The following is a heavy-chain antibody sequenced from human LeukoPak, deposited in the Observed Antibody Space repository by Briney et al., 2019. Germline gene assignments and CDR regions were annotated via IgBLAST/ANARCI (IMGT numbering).Heavy chain of an antibody. D-gene: IGHD2-2*01. CDR1: GGSISSYY. V-gene: IGHV4-59*01. CDR2: IYYSGST. CDR3: ARHSKDIVVVPAAMTPLGYYYYYYMDV. J-gene: IGHJ6*03. Sequence: SETLSLTCTVSGGSISSYYWSWIRQPPGKGLEWIGYIYYSGSTNYNPSLKSRVTISVDTSKNQFSLKLSSVTAADTAVYYCARHSKDIVVVPAAMTPLGYYYYYYMDVWGKGTTVTVSS.